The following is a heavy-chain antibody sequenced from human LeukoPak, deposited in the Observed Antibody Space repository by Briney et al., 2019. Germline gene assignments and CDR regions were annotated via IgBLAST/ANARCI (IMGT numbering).Heavy chain of an antibody. V-gene: IGHV3-23*01. CDR2: ITSSGSNT. CDR1: GFTFSTIA. D-gene: IGHD3-10*01. CDR3: ARGNYGCFNF. J-gene: IGHJ4*02. Sequence: GGSLRLSCAASGFTFSTIAMGWVRQAPGKGLEWVSAITSSGSNTFYADSVNGRFTISRDNAKNSVYVQMTSLRDEDTAVYYCARGNYGCFNFWGQGTLVTVSS.